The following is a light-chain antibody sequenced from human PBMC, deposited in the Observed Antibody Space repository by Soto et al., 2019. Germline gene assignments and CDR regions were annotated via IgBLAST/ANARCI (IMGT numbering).Light chain of an antibody. CDR2: DAS. CDR1: QSISSW. J-gene: IGKJ1*01. V-gene: IGKV1-5*01. CDR3: QQYNSYFTWT. Sequence: GDRVTITCRASQSISSWLAWXQQXPXXXXXLXXXDASSLESGVPSRFSGSGSGTEFTLTISSLQPDDFATYYCQQYNSYFTWTFGQGNKVDIK.